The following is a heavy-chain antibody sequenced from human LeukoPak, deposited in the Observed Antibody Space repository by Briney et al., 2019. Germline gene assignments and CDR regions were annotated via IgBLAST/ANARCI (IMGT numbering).Heavy chain of an antibody. CDR3: ARGGIAAAGKNQF. V-gene: IGHV3-21*01. D-gene: IGHD6-13*01. CDR1: GFTFSSYS. J-gene: IGHJ4*02. CDR2: ISSSSSYI. Sequence: GGSLRLSYAPSGFTFSSYSINWVHQAPGKGLKWVSSISSSSSYIYYADSVKGRFTISRDSAKNSLYLQMNSLRAEDTAVYYCARGGIAAAGKNQFWGQGTLVTVSS.